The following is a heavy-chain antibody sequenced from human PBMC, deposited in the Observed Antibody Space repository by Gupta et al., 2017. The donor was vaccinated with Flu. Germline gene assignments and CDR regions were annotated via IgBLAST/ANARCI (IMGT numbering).Heavy chain of an antibody. CDR1: GYTFTSFG. Sequence: QVQLVQSEAEVKKPGASVKVSCQASGYTFTSFGISWVRPAPGQGLELMGWVSTKNGDTKYAQKYQGRVNVTRDTSTSTVYMELRSLRSDDTAFYFCAKSRHRYSAYYGMDVWGQGTTVTVSS. CDR3: AKSRHRYSAYYGMDV. D-gene: IGHD3-9*01. J-gene: IGHJ6*02. V-gene: IGHV1-18*01. CDR2: VSTKNGDT.